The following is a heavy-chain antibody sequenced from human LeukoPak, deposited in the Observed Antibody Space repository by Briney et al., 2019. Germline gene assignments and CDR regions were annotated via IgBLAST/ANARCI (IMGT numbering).Heavy chain of an antibody. CDR3: ARTTMVRGVINGEWFDP. V-gene: IGHV1-3*03. J-gene: IGHJ5*02. D-gene: IGHD3-10*01. CDR1: GYTFTSYA. CDR2: INAGNGNT. Sequence: GASVKVSCKASGYTFTSYAMHWVRQAPGQRLEWMGWINAGNGNTKYSQEFQGRVTITRDTSASTAYMELSSLRSEDTAVYYCARTTMVRGVINGEWFDPWGQGTLVTVSS.